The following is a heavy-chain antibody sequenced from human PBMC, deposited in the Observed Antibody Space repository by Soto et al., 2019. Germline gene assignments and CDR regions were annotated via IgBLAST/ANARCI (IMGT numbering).Heavy chain of an antibody. Sequence: EVQLVESGGGLVQPGGSLRLSCAASGFTFSSYWMSWVRQAPGKGLEWVANIKQDGSEKYYVASVKGRFTISRDTAKNALYLQMNSLRAEDTAVYYCARESYGDYAPDYWGQGTLVTVSS. CDR3: ARESYGDYAPDY. CDR1: GFTFSSYW. D-gene: IGHD4-17*01. V-gene: IGHV3-7*01. J-gene: IGHJ4*02. CDR2: IKQDGSEK.